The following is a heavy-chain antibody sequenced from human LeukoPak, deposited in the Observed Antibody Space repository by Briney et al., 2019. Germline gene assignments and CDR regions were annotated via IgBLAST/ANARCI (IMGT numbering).Heavy chain of an antibody. Sequence: GESLKISCKGSGYSFSSYWIAWVRQMPGKGLEWMGIIYPGDSDTKYSPSFQGRVTISADKSISTAYLQWNSLKASDTAMYYCARAPDNSGYYYFLQHWGQGTLVTGSS. CDR1: GYSFSSYW. CDR3: ARAPDNSGYYYFLQH. D-gene: IGHD3-22*01. J-gene: IGHJ1*01. V-gene: IGHV5-51*01. CDR2: IYPGDSDT.